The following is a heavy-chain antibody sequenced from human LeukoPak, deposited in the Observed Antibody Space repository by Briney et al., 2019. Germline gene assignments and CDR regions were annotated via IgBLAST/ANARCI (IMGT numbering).Heavy chain of an antibody. CDR2: ISAYNGNT. Sequence: ASVKVSCEASGYTFTSYAINWVRQAPGQGLEWMGWISAYNGNTNYAQKLQGRVTMTTDTSTSTAYMELRNLRSDDTAVYYCARMGWNYVAYFDYWSQGTLVTVSS. CDR3: ARMGWNYVAYFDY. D-gene: IGHD1-7*01. J-gene: IGHJ4*02. V-gene: IGHV1-18*01. CDR1: GYTFTSYA.